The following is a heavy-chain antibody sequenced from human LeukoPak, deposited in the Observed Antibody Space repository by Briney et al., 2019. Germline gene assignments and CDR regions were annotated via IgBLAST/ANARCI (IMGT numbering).Heavy chain of an antibody. V-gene: IGHV3-30-3*01. CDR2: ISYDGSNK. CDR1: GFTFSSYA. J-gene: IGHJ6*02. Sequence: GGSLRLSCAASGFTFSSYAMHWVRQAPGKGLEWVAVISYDGSNKYYADSVKGRFTISRDNSKNTLYLQMNSLRAEDTALYYCAKGQTTSYYYGMDVWGQGTTVTVSS. CDR3: AKGQTTSYYYGMDV. D-gene: IGHD4-17*01.